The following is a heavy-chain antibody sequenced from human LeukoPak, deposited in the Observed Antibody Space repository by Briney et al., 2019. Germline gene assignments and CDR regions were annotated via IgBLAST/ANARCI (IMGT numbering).Heavy chain of an antibody. D-gene: IGHD7-27*01. CDR2: MNPNSGNT. CDR1: GYTFISYD. J-gene: IGHJ3*02. V-gene: IGHV1-8*01. Sequence: ASVKVSCKASGYTFISYDINWVRQAAGQGLEWMGWMNPNSGNTGYAEKFQGRVSMTRKNPISTAYMELSGLRSEDTAVYYCARARTVLESGDLAYAFEIWGQGTMITVSS. CDR3: ARARTVLESGDLAYAFEI.